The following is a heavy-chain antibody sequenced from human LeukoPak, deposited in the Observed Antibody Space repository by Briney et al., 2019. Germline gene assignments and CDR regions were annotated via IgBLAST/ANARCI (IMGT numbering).Heavy chain of an antibody. D-gene: IGHD1-26*01. J-gene: IGHJ3*02. CDR3: TTLSVGATLAFDI. CDR1: GFTFSSYA. V-gene: IGHV3-23*01. CDR2: ISGSGGST. Sequence: GGSLRLSCAASGFTFSSYAMSWVRQAPGKGLEWVSAISGSGGSTYYADSVKGRFTISRDDSKNTAYLQMNSLKTEDTAVYYCTTLSVGATLAFDIWGQGTMVTVSS.